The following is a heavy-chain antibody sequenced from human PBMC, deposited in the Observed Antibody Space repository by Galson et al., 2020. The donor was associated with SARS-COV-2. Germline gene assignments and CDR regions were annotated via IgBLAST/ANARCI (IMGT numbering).Heavy chain of an antibody. D-gene: IGHD6-19*01. CDR1: GFTFSSHA. Sequence: GGPLRLPCAESGFTFSSHAMHWVRQAPGKRLEWVAQIFFDGSDKYYGDSVKGRFTISRDSSKNTVYLQMNNLRADDKAVYYCARDGQTSSGWAFDYWVQVTLVTVSS. J-gene: IGHJ4*02. CDR3: ARDGQTSSGWAFDY. CDR2: IFFDGSDK. V-gene: IGHV3-33*01.